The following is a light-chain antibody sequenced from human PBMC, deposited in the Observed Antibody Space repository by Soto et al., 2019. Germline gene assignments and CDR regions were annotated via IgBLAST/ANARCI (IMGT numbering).Light chain of an antibody. CDR2: GAS. Sequence: EIVLTQSPGTLSLSPGERATLSCRASQSVSSSYLAWYQQKPGQAPRLLIYGASSRATGIPDRFSGSGSETDFTLTISRLAPEDFAVYYCQQYGSSAWTVGQGTKVEIK. CDR1: QSVSSSY. V-gene: IGKV3-20*01. CDR3: QQYGSSAWT. J-gene: IGKJ1*01.